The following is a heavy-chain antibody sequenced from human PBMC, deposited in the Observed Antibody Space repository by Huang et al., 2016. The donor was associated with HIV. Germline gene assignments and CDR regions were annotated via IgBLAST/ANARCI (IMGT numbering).Heavy chain of an antibody. V-gene: IGHV3-21*02. J-gene: IGHJ4*02. CDR3: ARVDSTANMMGVDL. D-gene: IGHD2-21*02. CDR1: GFAFRDYG. CDR2: ISSYGNYI. Sequence: EVQLVESGGGQVHPGGSLRLSCAVSGFAFRDYGMNWVRQAPGKGLEWVASISSYGNYIYDADSVKGRFTISRDNAKNSLSLQINILGAEDTAVYYCARVDSTANMMGVDLWGRGTLVTVFS.